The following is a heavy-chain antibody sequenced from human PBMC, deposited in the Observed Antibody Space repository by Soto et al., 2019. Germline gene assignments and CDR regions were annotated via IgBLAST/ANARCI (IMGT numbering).Heavy chain of an antibody. CDR2: ISYDGSNK. D-gene: IGHD1-1*01. J-gene: IGHJ6*02. CDR3: ARAVGTYYYYGMDV. CDR1: GFTFSSYA. Sequence: GGSLRLSCAASGFTFSSYAMHWVRQAPGKGLEWVAVISYDGSNKYYADSVKGRFTISRDNSKNTLYLQMNSLRAEDTAVYYCARAVGTYYYYGMDVWGQGTTVTVSS. V-gene: IGHV3-30-3*01.